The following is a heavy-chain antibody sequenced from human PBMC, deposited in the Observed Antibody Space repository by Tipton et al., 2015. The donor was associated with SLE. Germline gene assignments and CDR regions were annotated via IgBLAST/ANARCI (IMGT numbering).Heavy chain of an antibody. J-gene: IGHJ2*01. D-gene: IGHD4-17*01. CDR3: ARGSDGEYVRYFDV. CDR1: GGSIRFAY. Sequence: TLSLTCTVSGGSIRFAYWCWVRQSAGRGLEWIGRIYSSGDRDYNPSPRSRVTMSIDASQNRVSLRLKSVSAADTAVYYCARGSDGEYVRYFDVWGPGTLITVSS. CDR2: IYSSGDR. V-gene: IGHV4-4*07.